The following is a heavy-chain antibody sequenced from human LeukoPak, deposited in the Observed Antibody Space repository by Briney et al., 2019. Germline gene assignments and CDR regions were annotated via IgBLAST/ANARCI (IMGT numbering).Heavy chain of an antibody. CDR3: ARESEYDFWTGSYFDY. J-gene: IGHJ4*02. Sequence: AGGSLRLSCEASGFSFSSYSMNWVRQAPGKGLEWVSSITSTSNSIYYADSLKGRFTISTNNAKNSLYQQMNRLRADDTAVYYCARESEYDFWTGSYFDYWGQGTLVTVSS. D-gene: IGHD3-3*01. V-gene: IGHV3-21*01. CDR1: GFSFSSYS. CDR2: ITSTSNSI.